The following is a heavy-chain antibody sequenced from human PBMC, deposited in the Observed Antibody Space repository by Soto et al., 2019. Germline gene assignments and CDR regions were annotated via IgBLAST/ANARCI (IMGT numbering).Heavy chain of an antibody. CDR1: GGTFSSYA. J-gene: IGHJ4*02. CDR2: IIPIFGTA. Sequence: SVKVSCKASGGTFSSYAISWVRQAPGQGLEWMGGIIPIFGTANYAQKFQGRVTITADESTGTAYMELSSLRSEDTAVYYCARQEGGELLSPLDYWGQGTLVTVSS. V-gene: IGHV1-69*13. CDR3: ARQEGGELLSPLDY. D-gene: IGHD3-10*01.